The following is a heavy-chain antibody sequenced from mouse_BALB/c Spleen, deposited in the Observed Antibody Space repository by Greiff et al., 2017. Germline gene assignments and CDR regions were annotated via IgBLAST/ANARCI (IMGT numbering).Heavy chain of an antibody. CDR3: ARHWTGYYAMDY. J-gene: IGHJ4*01. V-gene: IGHV5-9-3*01. Sequence: EVQGVESGGGLVKPGGSLKLSCAASGFTFSSYAMSWVRQTPEKRLEWVATISSGGSYTYYPDSVKGRFTISRDNAKNTLYLQMSSLRSEDTAMYYCARHWTGYYAMDYWGQGTSVTVSS. D-gene: IGHD4-1*01. CDR1: GFTFSSYA. CDR2: ISSGGSYT.